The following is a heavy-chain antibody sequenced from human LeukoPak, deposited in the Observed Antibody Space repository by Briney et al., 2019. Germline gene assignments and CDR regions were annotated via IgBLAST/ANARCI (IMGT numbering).Heavy chain of an antibody. CDR2: LHYSGNT. CDR1: GASISSSY. V-gene: IGHV4-59*12. J-gene: IGHJ3*02. D-gene: IGHD3-22*01. Sequence: PSETLSLTCTVSGASISSSYWSWLRQTPGTGLEWIAYLHYSGNTKYNPSLNSRVATSVDTAKNQFSLRLSSVTAADTAVYYCARGHFDDRGYSNAFDIWGQGTMVTVST. CDR3: ARGHFDDRGYSNAFDI.